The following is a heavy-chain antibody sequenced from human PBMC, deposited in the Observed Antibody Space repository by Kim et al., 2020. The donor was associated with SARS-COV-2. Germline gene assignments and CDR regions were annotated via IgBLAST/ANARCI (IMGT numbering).Heavy chain of an antibody. D-gene: IGHD3-3*01. CDR1: GFTFDDYA. CDR2: ISGDGGST. CDR3: AKDRARFLESMGDHYGMGV. V-gene: IGHV3-43*02. J-gene: IGHJ6*02. Sequence: GGSLRLSCAASGFTFDDYAMHWVRQAPGKGLEWVSLISGDGGSTYYADSVKGRFTISRDNSKNSLYLQMNSLRTEDTALYYCAKDRARFLESMGDHYGMGVWGQGTTVTVSS.